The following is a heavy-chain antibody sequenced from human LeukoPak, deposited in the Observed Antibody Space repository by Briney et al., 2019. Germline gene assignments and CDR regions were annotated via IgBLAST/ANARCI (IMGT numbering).Heavy chain of an antibody. J-gene: IGHJ4*02. V-gene: IGHV3-7*03. CDR3: VRQPDSARYGFDF. D-gene: IGHD1-26*01. Sequence: PGGSLRLSCVASGSIFSSYWMAWVRQAPVRGLEWVANIKQDGSDKYYVDSVKGRFTISRDNVKKSLYLQMNSLRAEDTAVYYCVRQPDSARYGFDFWGQGTLVTVSS. CDR2: IKQDGSDK. CDR1: GSIFSSYW.